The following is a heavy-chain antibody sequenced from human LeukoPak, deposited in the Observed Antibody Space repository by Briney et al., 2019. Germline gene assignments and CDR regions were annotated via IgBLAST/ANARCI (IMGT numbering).Heavy chain of an antibody. Sequence: PGGSLRLSCAASGFTLNIYAMNWVRQAPGKGLDWVSSLTGSGRDTYYTDSVKGRFTISRDNAERSVYLQMNSLRADDTAVYYCARVRGPTLKTCYMDVWGTGTTVTVSS. CDR3: ARVRGPTLKTCYMDV. V-gene: IGHV3-21*01. CDR1: GFTLNIYA. D-gene: IGHD3-10*01. CDR2: LTGSGRDT. J-gene: IGHJ6*03.